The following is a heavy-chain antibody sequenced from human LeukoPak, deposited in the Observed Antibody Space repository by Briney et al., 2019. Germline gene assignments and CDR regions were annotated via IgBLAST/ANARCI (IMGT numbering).Heavy chain of an antibody. D-gene: IGHD3-22*01. CDR1: GFTFSSYG. J-gene: IGHJ4*02. CDR3: AKDYYDSSAPLGY. V-gene: IGHV3-30*02. Sequence: GGSLRLSCAASGFTFSSYGMHWVRQAPGKGLEWVAFIRYDGSNKYYADSVKGRFTISRDNSKNTLYLQMNSLRAEDTAVYYCAKDYYDSSAPLGYWGQGTLVTVSS. CDR2: IRYDGSNK.